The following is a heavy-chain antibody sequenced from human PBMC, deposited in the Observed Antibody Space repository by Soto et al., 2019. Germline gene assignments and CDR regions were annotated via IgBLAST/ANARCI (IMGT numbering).Heavy chain of an antibody. Sequence: ASVKVSCKASGYTFTDYFIHWVRQAPGQGFEWMGWINPNSRGTNYAQKFQGRVTMTRDTSNNTAYMELRGLRSDDTAVYYCARVTLKAGNWFDPWGQGTLVTVS. CDR1: GYTFTDYF. J-gene: IGHJ5*02. V-gene: IGHV1-2*02. CDR2: INPNSRGT. CDR3: ARVTLKAGNWFDP.